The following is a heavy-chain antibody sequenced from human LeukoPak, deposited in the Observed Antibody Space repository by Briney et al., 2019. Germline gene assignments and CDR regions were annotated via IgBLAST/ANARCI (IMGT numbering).Heavy chain of an antibody. Sequence: SETLSLTCTVSGGSISSSTYYCGWIRQPPGKGLEWIGSIYYSGSTYYNPSLKSRVTISVDTSKNQFSLKLRSVTAADTAVYYCARDLGSQMATISDWFDPWGQGTLVTVSS. CDR2: IYYSGST. D-gene: IGHD5-24*01. V-gene: IGHV4-39*07. J-gene: IGHJ5*02. CDR1: GGSISSSTYY. CDR3: ARDLGSQMATISDWFDP.